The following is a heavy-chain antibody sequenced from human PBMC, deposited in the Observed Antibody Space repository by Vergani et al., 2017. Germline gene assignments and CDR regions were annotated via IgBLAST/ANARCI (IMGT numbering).Heavy chain of an antibody. Sequence: QLQLQESGSGLVKPSQTLSLTCAVSGGSISSGGYSWSWIRQPPGKGLEWIGYIYHSGSTYYNPSLKSRVTISVDRSKNQFSLKLSSVTAADTAVYYCARVFCIAARFCSKIDYWGQGTLVTVSS. CDR2: IYHSGST. J-gene: IGHJ4*02. D-gene: IGHD6-6*01. CDR1: GGSISSGGYS. CDR3: ARVFCIAARFCSKIDY. V-gene: IGHV4-30-2*01.